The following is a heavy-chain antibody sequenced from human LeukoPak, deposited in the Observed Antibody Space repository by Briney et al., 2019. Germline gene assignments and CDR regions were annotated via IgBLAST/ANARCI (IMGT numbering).Heavy chain of an antibody. J-gene: IGHJ4*02. Sequence: GGSLRLSCAAPGFTFGSYSMIWVRQAPGKGLEWVSSIAGSGGYIYYADSVKGRFTISRDNAKNSLYLQMNSLRAEDTAVYYCARFRLSNYDILTGYYYYFDYWGQGTLVTVSS. CDR1: GFTFGSYS. V-gene: IGHV3-21*01. D-gene: IGHD3-9*01. CDR3: ARFRLSNYDILTGYYYYFDY. CDR2: IAGSGGYI.